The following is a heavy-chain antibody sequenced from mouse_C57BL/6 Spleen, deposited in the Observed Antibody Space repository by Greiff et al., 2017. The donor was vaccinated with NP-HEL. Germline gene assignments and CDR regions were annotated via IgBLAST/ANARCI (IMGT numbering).Heavy chain of an antibody. CDR2: IHPNSGST. CDR1: GYTFTSYW. J-gene: IGHJ2*01. CDR3: ARGGYGSSSYYFDY. D-gene: IGHD1-1*01. Sequence: QVQLQQPGAELVKPGASVKLSCKASGYTFTSYWMHWVKQRPGQGLEWIGMIHPNSGSTNYNEKFKSKATLTVDKSSSTAYMQLSSLTSEDSAVYYCARGGYGSSSYYFDYWGQGTTLTVSS. V-gene: IGHV1-64*01.